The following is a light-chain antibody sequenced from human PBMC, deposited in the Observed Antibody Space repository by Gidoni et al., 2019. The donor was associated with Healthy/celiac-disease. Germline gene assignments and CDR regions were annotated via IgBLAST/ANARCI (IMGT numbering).Light chain of an antibody. J-gene: IGKJ5*01. CDR2: GAS. Sequence: EIVLTQSPGTLSLSQGERATLSCRASQSVSSSYLAWYQQKPGQAPRLLIYGASSRATGIPDRFSGSGSGTDFTLTISRLEPEDFAVYYCQQYGSSPQGVTFVQGTRLEIK. V-gene: IGKV3-20*01. CDR3: QQYGSSPQGVT. CDR1: QSVSSSY.